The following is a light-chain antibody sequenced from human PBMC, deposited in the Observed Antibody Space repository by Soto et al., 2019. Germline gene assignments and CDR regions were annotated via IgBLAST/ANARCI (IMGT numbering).Light chain of an antibody. CDR3: QSYDISLHNYV. J-gene: IGLJ1*01. CDR1: TSNIGAPYD. V-gene: IGLV1-40*01. CDR2: GDN. Sequence: QSVLTQPPSASGTPGQGVTISCSGSTSNIGAPYDVHWYQHLPGTAPKLLIYGDNNRPSGVPDRFSGSKSGTSASLAITRLQAEDEADYYCQSYDISLHNYVFGTGTKLTVL.